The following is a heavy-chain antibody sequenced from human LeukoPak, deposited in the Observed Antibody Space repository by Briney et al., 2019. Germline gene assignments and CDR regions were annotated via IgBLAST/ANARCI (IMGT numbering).Heavy chain of an antibody. CDR2: ISSSGSTI. J-gene: IGHJ5*02. Sequence: GGSLRLSCAASGFTFSDYYMSWIRQAPGKGLEWVSYISSSGSTIYYADSVKGRFTISRDNAKNSLYLQMNSLRAEDTAAYYCARAQLVGSYNWFDPWGQGTLVTVSS. CDR3: ARAQLVGSYNWFDP. CDR1: GFTFSDYY. D-gene: IGHD6-6*01. V-gene: IGHV3-11*04.